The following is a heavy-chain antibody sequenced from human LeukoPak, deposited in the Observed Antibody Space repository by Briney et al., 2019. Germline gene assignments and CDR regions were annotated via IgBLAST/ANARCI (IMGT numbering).Heavy chain of an antibody. CDR1: GGSISSYY. CDR3: ARATGISAAAN. D-gene: IGHD6-13*01. V-gene: IGHV4-59*01. CDR2: IYFGGST. J-gene: IGHJ4*02. Sequence: NPSETLSLTCTVSGGSISSYYCTWIRQSPGKGLEWIGYIYFGGSTNYSPSLRSRVTISRDTSKNQFSLKLTSVTAEDTAVYYCARATGISAAANWGQGTLVTVSS.